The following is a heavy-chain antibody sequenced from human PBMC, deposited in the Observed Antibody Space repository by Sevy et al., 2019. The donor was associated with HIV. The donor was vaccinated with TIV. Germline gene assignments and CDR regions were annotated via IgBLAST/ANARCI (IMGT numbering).Heavy chain of an antibody. D-gene: IGHD2-8*01. V-gene: IGHV1-18*01. Sequence: ASVKVSCKTSGYTFNSYGISWVREAPGQGLEWMGWISVYGETNYAQKVQDRLTVTTDTSTATAYMELRSLRSDDTAIYYCARGLYFHFVAYWGQGTLVTVSS. CDR1: GYTFNSYG. CDR2: ISVYGET. CDR3: ARGLYFHFVAY. J-gene: IGHJ4*02.